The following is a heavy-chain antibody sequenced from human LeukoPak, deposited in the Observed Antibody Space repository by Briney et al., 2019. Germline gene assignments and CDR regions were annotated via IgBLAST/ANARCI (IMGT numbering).Heavy chain of an antibody. CDR2: INQDGSEK. CDR3: LRDLGPFDY. Sequence: GGSLRLSCAASGFTFRNYWMSWVRQAPGKGLEWVAKINQDGSEKYYVDSVKGRFTISRDNAKNSLYLRMNSLRAEDTAVYYCLRDLGPFDYWGQGTLVTVSS. J-gene: IGHJ4*02. V-gene: IGHV3-7*01. CDR1: GFTFRNYW.